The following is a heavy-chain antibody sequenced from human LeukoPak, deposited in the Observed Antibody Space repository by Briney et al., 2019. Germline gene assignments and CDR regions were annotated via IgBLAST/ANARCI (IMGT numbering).Heavy chain of an antibody. CDR2: ISYGGSNK. CDR1: GFTFSTYG. D-gene: IGHD1-26*01. V-gene: IGHV3-30*18. CDR3: AKAGYGSYYAFDI. J-gene: IGHJ3*02. Sequence: GGSLRLSCVASGFTFSTYGMHRVRQTPGKGREWVTLISYGGSNKYYADSVKVRFTISIDNSENTLYLQINSLRAEDTAVYYCAKAGYGSYYAFDICGEGTMVTVSS.